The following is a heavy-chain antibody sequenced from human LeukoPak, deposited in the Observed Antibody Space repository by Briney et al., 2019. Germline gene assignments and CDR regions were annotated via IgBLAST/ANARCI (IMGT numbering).Heavy chain of an antibody. D-gene: IGHD4-17*01. CDR2: IYYSGST. Sequence: SETLSLTCTVSGGSISSSSYYWGWIRQPPGKGLEWIGSIYYSGSTYYNPSLKSRVTISVDTSKNQFSLTLSSVTAADTAVYSCARLVRDYGDYGGYFDYWGQETLVTVSS. CDR1: GGSISSSSYY. V-gene: IGHV4-39*01. CDR3: ARLVRDYGDYGGYFDY. J-gene: IGHJ4*02.